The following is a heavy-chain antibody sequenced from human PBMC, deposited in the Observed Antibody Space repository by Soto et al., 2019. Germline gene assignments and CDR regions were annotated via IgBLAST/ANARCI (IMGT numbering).Heavy chain of an antibody. CDR1: GYTFRNYG. V-gene: IGHV1-18*01. CDR3: ARDLVSGSDFWRAYNGRDFDY. D-gene: IGHD3-3*01. CDR2: ISPYNGNT. Sequence: QVQLVQSGAEVKRPGASVKVSCKASGYTFRNYGITWVRQAPGQGLEWMAWISPYNGNTNYAQDLQGRVTMTTDTSTSTAYMELRSLTSEDTAMYYCARDLVSGSDFWRAYNGRDFDYWGQGTLVTVSS. J-gene: IGHJ4*02.